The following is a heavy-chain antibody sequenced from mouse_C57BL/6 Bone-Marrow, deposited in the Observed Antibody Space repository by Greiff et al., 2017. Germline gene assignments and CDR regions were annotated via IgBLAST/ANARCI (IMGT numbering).Heavy chain of an antibody. D-gene: IGHD2-4*01. CDR1: GYTFTDYN. J-gene: IGHJ3*01. CDR3: ERWGYDYDWFAY. V-gene: IGHV1-18*01. CDR2: INPNNGGT. Sequence: VQLKQSGPELVKPGASVKIPCKASGYTFTDYNMDWVKQSHGKSLEWIGYINPNNGGTIYNQKFKGKATLTVDKSSSTAYMELRSLTSEDTAVYYCERWGYDYDWFAYWGQGTLVTVSA.